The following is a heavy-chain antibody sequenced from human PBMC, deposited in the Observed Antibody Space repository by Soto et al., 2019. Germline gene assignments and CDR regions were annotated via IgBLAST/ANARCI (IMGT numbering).Heavy chain of an antibody. V-gene: IGHV1-3*01. D-gene: IGHD3-3*01. CDR3: ARAPVILLRFSYWFDP. Sequence: QLQLVQSGAAVQKPGASVKVSCEASGYTFTNYDMHWVRQAPGQRLEWMGWINAGNGDTTYSQKFQGRVTITRDTSASTAYMELSSLTSEDTAMYYCARAPVILLRFSYWFDPWGQGTLVTVSS. J-gene: IGHJ5*02. CDR1: GYTFTNYD. CDR2: INAGNGDT.